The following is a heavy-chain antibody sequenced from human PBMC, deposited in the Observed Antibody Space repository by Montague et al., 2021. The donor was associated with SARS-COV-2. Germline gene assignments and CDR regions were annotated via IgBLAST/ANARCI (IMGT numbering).Heavy chain of an antibody. D-gene: IGHD3-3*01. J-gene: IGHJ6*02. V-gene: IGHV4-59*12. Sequence: SETRSLTCTVSGGSISPYYWSWIRQSPGKGLECIGYTSYSGSTDYNPSLKSRVTISIDTSKNQFSLKLSSVTAADTAVYYCARWGEYYDSPYYYYAMDVWGQRTTVTVSS. CDR2: TSYSGST. CDR1: GGSISPYY. CDR3: ARWGEYYDSPYYYYAMDV.